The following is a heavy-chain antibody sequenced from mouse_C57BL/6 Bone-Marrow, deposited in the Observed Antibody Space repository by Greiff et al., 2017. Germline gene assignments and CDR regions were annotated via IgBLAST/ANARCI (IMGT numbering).Heavy chain of an antibody. V-gene: IGHV1-9*01. CDR3: AGRYDDDGYAMDY. D-gene: IGHD2-4*01. Sequence: QVQLQQSGAELMKPGASVKLSCKATGYTFTGSWIEWVKQRPGQGLEWIGEILPGSGSTNYTEKFQGKATFTADTSSNTAYMQLSSLTTEDAAIDDGAGRYDDDGYAMDYWGQGTSVTVSS. J-gene: IGHJ4*01. CDR1: GYTFTGSW. CDR2: ILPGSGST.